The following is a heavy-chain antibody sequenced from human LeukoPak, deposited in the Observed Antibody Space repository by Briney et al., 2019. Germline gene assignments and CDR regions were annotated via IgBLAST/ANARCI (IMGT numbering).Heavy chain of an antibody. Sequence: SETLSLTCTVSGGSISSSSYYWDWIRQPPGKGLEWIGSIYYSGSTYYNPSLKSRVTISVDTSKNQFSLKLSSVTAADTAVYYCARHGGSSWYRHPDYWGQGTLVTVSS. V-gene: IGHV4-39*01. J-gene: IGHJ4*02. D-gene: IGHD6-13*01. CDR2: IYYSGST. CDR1: GGSISSSSYY. CDR3: ARHGGSSWYRHPDY.